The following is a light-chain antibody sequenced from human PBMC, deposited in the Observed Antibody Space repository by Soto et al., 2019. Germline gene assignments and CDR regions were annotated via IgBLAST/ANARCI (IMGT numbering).Light chain of an antibody. V-gene: IGKV3-20*01. J-gene: IGKJ1*01. CDR1: QSVSSSY. CDR2: GAS. CDR3: QQYNNSPWT. Sequence: EIVLTQSPGTLSLSPGDRATLSCRASQSVSSSYLAWYQQKPGQAPSLLIYGASRRATGIPDRFSGSGSGTDFTLTISRLEPEDFAVYYCQQYNNSPWTFGQGTKVDIK.